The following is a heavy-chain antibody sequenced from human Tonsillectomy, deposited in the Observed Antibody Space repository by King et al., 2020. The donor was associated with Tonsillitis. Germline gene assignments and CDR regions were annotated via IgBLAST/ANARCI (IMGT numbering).Heavy chain of an antibody. CDR3: ARQLLARYSYGYIDY. CDR2: IYYSGSI. Sequence: QLQESGPGLVKPSETLSLTCTVSGGSVTSGSYYWCWIRQPPGKGLEWIGYIYYSGSINYNPSLKSRVTISVDTSKNQFSLKLTSLTAADTAVYYCARQLLARYSYGYIDYWGQGTLVTVSS. D-gene: IGHD5-18*01. CDR1: GGSVTSGSYY. J-gene: IGHJ4*02. V-gene: IGHV4-61*01.